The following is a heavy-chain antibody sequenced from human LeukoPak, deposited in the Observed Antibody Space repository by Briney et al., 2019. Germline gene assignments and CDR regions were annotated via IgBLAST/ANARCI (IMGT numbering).Heavy chain of an antibody. J-gene: IGHJ4*02. CDR3: ARKSGSYFFFDY. CDR1: GGTFSSYA. Sequence: SVKVSCKASGGTFSSYAISWVRQAPGQGLEWMGRIIPIFGTANYAQKFQGRVTITTDESTSTAYMELSSLRSEDTAVYYCARKSGSYFFFDYWGQGTLVTVSS. CDR2: IIPIFGTA. V-gene: IGHV1-69*05. D-gene: IGHD1-26*01.